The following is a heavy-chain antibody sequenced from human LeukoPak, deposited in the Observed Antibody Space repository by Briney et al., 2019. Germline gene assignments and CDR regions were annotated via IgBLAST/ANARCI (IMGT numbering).Heavy chain of an antibody. CDR3: ARALTDDAFDI. CDR1: GGSISSYY. V-gene: IGHV4-59*01. J-gene: IGHJ3*02. CDR2: IYYSGST. Sequence: SETLSLTCTVSGGSISSYYWSWIRQPPVKGLEWIGYIYYSGSTNYNPSLKSRVTISVDTSKNQFSLKLSSVTAADTAVYYCARALTDDAFDIWGQGTMVTVSS.